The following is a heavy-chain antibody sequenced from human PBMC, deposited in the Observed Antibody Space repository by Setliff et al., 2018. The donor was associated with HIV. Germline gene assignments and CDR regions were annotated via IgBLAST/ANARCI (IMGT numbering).Heavy chain of an antibody. V-gene: IGHV3-15*01. CDR1: GFTFSNAW. CDR3: TRLLSGVGTDVFDI. D-gene: IGHD2-15*01. J-gene: IGHJ3*02. CDR2: LKSNAEGGTA. Sequence: GGSLRLSCAGSGFTFSNAWMSWIRQAPGKGLEWVARLKSNAEGGTADYAAPVRRRFTISRDDSKNTLYLLMNSLKVEDTAVYYCTRLLSGVGTDVFDIWGQGTMVTVSS.